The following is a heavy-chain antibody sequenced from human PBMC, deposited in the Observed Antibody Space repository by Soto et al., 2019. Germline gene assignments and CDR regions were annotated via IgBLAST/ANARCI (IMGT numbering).Heavy chain of an antibody. CDR1: GGTFSSYA. Sequence: QVQLVQSGAEVKKPGSSVKVSCKASGGTFSSYAISWVRQAPGQGLEWMGGIIPIFGTANYAQKFQGRVTITADESTSTSYMASSRLRAEDTAVNSCAYGGKSGFDFGCLGTLVTVSS. CDR3: AYGGKSGFDF. D-gene: IGHD4-17*01. CDR2: IIPIFGTA. V-gene: IGHV1-69*12. J-gene: IGHJ4*02.